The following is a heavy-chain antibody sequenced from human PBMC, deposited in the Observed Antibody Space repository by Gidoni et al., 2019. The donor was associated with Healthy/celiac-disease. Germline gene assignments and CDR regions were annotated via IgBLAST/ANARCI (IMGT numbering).Heavy chain of an antibody. Sequence: EVQLVESGGGLVKPGGSLRLSCAASGFTFSSYSMNWVRQAPGKGLEGVSSISSSSSYIYYADSVKGRFTISRDNAKNSLYLQMNSLRAEDTAVYYCARDLTIFGRQYCSGGSCYSAWYFDLWGRGTLVTVSS. D-gene: IGHD2-15*01. V-gene: IGHV3-21*01. J-gene: IGHJ2*01. CDR2: ISSSSSYI. CDR3: ARDLTIFGRQYCSGGSCYSAWYFDL. CDR1: GFTFSSYS.